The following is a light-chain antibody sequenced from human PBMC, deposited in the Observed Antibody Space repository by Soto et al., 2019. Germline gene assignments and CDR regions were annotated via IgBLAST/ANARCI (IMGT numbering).Light chain of an antibody. CDR3: QQYGSSPFT. CDR2: GAS. CDR1: QSFSSSY. J-gene: IGKJ3*01. Sequence: EIVLTQSPGTLSLSPGERATLSCRASQSFSSSYLAWYQQKPGQAPRFLIYGASSRATGIPDRFSGSGSGTDFTLTISRLEPEDFAVYYCQQYGSSPFTFGPGTKVDIK. V-gene: IGKV3-20*01.